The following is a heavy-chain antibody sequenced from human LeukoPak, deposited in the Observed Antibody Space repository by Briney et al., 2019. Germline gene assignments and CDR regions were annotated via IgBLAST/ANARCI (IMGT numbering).Heavy chain of an antibody. Sequence: ASVKVSCKAFGYTFTNYDINWVRQATGQGLEWMGWMNPNSGNTGYAQKFQGRVTMTRTTYITTAYMELSSLRSEDTAIYYCARVEFSGGYSHVYWGQGTLVTVSS. CDR3: ARVEFSGGYSHVY. J-gene: IGHJ4*02. D-gene: IGHD3-22*01. CDR2: MNPNSGNT. CDR1: GYTFTNYD. V-gene: IGHV1-8*01.